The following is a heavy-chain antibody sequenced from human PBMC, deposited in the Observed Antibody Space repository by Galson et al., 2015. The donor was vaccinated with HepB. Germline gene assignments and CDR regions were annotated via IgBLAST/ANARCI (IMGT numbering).Heavy chain of an antibody. V-gene: IGHV3-33*01. CDR2: IWSDGNNK. D-gene: IGHD2-15*01. CDR1: GFTFNSYG. CDR3: ARGDIVVVGGLFFDY. J-gene: IGHJ4*02. Sequence: SLRLSCAASGFTFNSYGMHWVRQAPGKGLEWVAAIWSDGNNKFYADSVKGRFTISRDNSENTVYLQMNSLRDGDTAVYFCARGDIVVVGGLFFDYWGQGTLVTVSS.